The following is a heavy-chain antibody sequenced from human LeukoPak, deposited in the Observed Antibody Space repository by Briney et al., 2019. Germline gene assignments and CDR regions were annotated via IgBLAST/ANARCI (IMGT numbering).Heavy chain of an antibody. CDR1: GYTFTSYY. Sequence: ASVKVSCKASGYTFTSYYMHWVRQAPGQGLEWMGIINPSGGSTSYAQKFQGRVTMTRDTSTSTVYMELSSLRSEDTAVYYCARDGAVGYCSSTSCYPRPGPDYWGQGTLVTVSS. V-gene: IGHV1-46*01. J-gene: IGHJ4*02. CDR3: ARDGAVGYCSSTSCYPRPGPDY. D-gene: IGHD2-2*01. CDR2: INPSGGST.